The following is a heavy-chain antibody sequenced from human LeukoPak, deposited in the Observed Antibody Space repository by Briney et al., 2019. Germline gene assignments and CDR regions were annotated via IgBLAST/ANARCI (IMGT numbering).Heavy chain of an antibody. Sequence: GGSLRLSCAASGFTFNTYAMSWVRQAPGKGLEWVSGITSGADTYYADSVKGRFTISRDNSENTLNLQMNSLRAEDTAIYYCAKARAGDITAAFNYWGQGALVTVSS. J-gene: IGHJ4*02. CDR1: GFTFNTYA. V-gene: IGHV3-23*01. CDR3: AKARAGDITAAFNY. D-gene: IGHD6-13*01. CDR2: ITSGADT.